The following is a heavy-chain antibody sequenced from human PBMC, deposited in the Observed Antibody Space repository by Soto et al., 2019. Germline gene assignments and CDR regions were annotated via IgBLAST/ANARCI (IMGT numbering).Heavy chain of an antibody. V-gene: IGHV3-23*01. CDR1: GFTFSSYA. J-gene: IGHJ3*02. CDR2: ISGSGGST. Sequence: VQLLESGGGLVQPGGSLRLSCAASGFTFSSYAMSWVRQAPGKGLEWVSAISGSGGSTYYADSVKGRFTISRDNSKNTLYLQMNSLRAEDTAVYYCAKDSSMTTVTTGAFDIWGQGTMVTVSS. D-gene: IGHD4-17*01. CDR3: AKDSSMTTVTTGAFDI.